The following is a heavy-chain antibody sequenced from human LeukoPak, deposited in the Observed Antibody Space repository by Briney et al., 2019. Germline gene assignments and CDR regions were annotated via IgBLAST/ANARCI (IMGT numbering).Heavy chain of an antibody. Sequence: GGSLRLSCAASGFTFSSYSMNWVGQAPGKGLEWVSCISSSSSTIYYADSVKGRFTISRDNAKNSLYLQMNSLRDEDTAVYYCASQPPQDCSGGSCYPGTGFDYWGQGTLVTVSS. CDR3: ASQPPQDCSGGSCYPGTGFDY. CDR1: GFTFSSYS. V-gene: IGHV3-48*02. J-gene: IGHJ4*02. D-gene: IGHD2-15*01. CDR2: ISSSSSTI.